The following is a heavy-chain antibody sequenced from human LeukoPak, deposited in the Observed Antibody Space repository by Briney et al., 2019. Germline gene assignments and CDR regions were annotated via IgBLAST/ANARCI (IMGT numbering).Heavy chain of an antibody. Sequence: GGSLRLSCAASGFTINNNYMNWVRQAPGKGLEWVSYLSDSGITIHYADSVKGRFTISRDNANNSLYLQMNSLRDEDTAVYYCARDRAPMGRNWFDPWGQGTLVTVSS. CDR3: ARDRAPMGRNWFDP. CDR1: GFTINNNY. D-gene: IGHD3-10*01. CDR2: LSDSGITI. V-gene: IGHV3-48*02. J-gene: IGHJ5*02.